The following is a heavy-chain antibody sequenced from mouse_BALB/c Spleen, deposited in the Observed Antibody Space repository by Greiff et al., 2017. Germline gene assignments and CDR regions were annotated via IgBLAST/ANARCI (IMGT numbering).Heavy chain of an antibody. Sequence: EVKVEESGPSLVKPSQTLSLTCSVTGDSITSGYWNWIRKFPGNKLEYMGYISYSGSTYYNPSLKSRISITRDTSKNQYYLQLNSVTTEDTATYYCARLYGNYWYFDVWGAGTTVTVSS. CDR2: ISYSGST. V-gene: IGHV3-8*02. CDR3: ARLYGNYWYFDV. CDR1: GDSITSGY. D-gene: IGHD2-1*01. J-gene: IGHJ1*01.